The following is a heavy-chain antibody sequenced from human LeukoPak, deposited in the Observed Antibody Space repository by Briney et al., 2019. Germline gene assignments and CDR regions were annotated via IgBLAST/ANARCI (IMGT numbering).Heavy chain of an antibody. V-gene: IGHV4-39*01. CDR3: QSRFLEWLLDY. J-gene: IGHJ4*02. CDR2: IYDSGST. CDR1: GFTFSNFWM. Sequence: PGGSLRLSCTASGFTFSNFWMGWVRQAPGKGLEWIGSIYDSGSTYYNPSLKSRVTISVDTSKNQFSLKLNSVTAADTAMYYCQSRFLEWLLDYWGQGTLVTVSS. D-gene: IGHD3-3*01.